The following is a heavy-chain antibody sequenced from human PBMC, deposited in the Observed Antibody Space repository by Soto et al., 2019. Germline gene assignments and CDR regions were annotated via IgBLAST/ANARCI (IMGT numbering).Heavy chain of an antibody. CDR1: GGSISSSSYY. CDR2: IYYSGST. J-gene: IGHJ6*02. CDR3: ARHAYYYGMDV. Sequence: SETLSLPCTVSGGSISSSSYYWGWIRQPPGKGLEWIGSIYYSGSTYYNPSLKSRVTISVDTSKNQFSLKLSSVTAADTAVYYCARHAYYYGMDVWGQGTTVTVSS. V-gene: IGHV4-39*01.